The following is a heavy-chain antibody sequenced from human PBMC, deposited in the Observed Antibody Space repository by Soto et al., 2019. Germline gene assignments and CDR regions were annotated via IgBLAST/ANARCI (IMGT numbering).Heavy chain of an antibody. CDR3: ARGYCTATICDPWFDP. D-gene: IGHD2-8*02. Sequence: ESLKISCQGSGYAFSSYWIAWVRQMPGKGLEWMGMIFPGDSDTRYSPSFQGQVTISVDKSITTAYVQWSSLKASDTAMYYCARGYCTATICDPWFDPWAQGTLVTVSS. CDR1: GYAFSSYW. J-gene: IGHJ5*02. CDR2: IFPGDSDT. V-gene: IGHV5-51*01.